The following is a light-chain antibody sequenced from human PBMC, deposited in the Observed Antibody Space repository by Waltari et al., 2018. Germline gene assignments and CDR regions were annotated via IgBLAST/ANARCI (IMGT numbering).Light chain of an antibody. J-gene: IGKJ4*01. CDR2: AAS. Sequence: DIQMTQSSSSLSASVGDRVTSTCRASQSISSYLNWYQQKPGKAPTLLIYAASSLQSGVPSRFSGSGSGTDFTLTISSLQPEDFATYYCQQSYSTPRTFGGGTKVEIK. CDR1: QSISSY. V-gene: IGKV1-39*01. CDR3: QQSYSTPRT.